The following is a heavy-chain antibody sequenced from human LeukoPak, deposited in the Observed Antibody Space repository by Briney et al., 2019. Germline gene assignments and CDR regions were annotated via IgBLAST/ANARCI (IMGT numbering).Heavy chain of an antibody. V-gene: IGHV1-18*01. Sequence: GASVKVSCKTSGYSFTSFGISWVRQAPGQGLEWMGWISAYNGKAKSTQKFEDRVTMTTDASTNTAFMELKSLRLDDTAIFYCVRDLGTDTSLIFFDFWGQGTLVTVSS. J-gene: IGHJ4*02. CDR1: GYSFTSFG. D-gene: IGHD3-3*01. CDR3: VRDLGTDTSLIFFDF. CDR2: ISAYNGKA.